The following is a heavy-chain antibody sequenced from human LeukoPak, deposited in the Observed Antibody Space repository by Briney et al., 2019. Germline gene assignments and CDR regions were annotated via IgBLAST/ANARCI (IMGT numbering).Heavy chain of an antibody. J-gene: IGHJ5*02. V-gene: IGHV4-59*01. CDR2: IYYSGST. D-gene: IGHD3-10*01. CDR1: GGSIISYY. CDR3: ARTGTRGNWFDP. Sequence: SETLSLTCTVSGGSIISYYWSWIRQPPGKGLEWIGYIYYSGSTNYNPSLKSRVNISVDMSKNQFSLKLSSVTAADTAVYYCARTGTRGNWFDPWGQGTLVTVSS.